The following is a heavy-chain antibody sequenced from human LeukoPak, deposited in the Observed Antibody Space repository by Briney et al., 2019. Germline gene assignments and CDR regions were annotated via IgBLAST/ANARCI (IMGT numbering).Heavy chain of an antibody. Sequence: GRPLRLSCTASGFTFGDYAMSWFRQAPGKGLEWVGFIRSKAYGGTTEYAASVKGRFTISRDDSKSIAYLQMNSLKTEDTAVYYCTRDVVAGLYYYYYYYMDVWGKGTTVIVSS. CDR3: TRDVVAGLYYYYYYYMDV. V-gene: IGHV3-49*03. J-gene: IGHJ6*03. D-gene: IGHD6-19*01. CDR1: GFTFGDYA. CDR2: IRSKAYGGTT.